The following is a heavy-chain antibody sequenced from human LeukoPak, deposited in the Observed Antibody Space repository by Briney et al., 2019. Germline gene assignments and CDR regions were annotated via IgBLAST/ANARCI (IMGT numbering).Heavy chain of an antibody. Sequence: GGSLRLSCAASGFTFSSYGMHWVRQAPGKGLEWVAVIWYDGSNKYYADSVRGRFTISRDNSKNTLYLQMNSLRAEDTAVYYCARDSGSYRYYFYGMDVWGQGTTVTVSS. CDR1: GFTFSSYG. CDR3: ARDSGSYRYYFYGMDV. CDR2: IWYDGSNK. V-gene: IGHV3-33*01. D-gene: IGHD1-26*01. J-gene: IGHJ6*02.